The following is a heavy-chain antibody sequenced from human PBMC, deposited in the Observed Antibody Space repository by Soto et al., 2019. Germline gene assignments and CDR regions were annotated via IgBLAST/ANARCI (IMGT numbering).Heavy chain of an antibody. J-gene: IGHJ4*02. D-gene: IGHD6-19*01. V-gene: IGHV3-9*01. CDR2: ISWNSGSI. CDR1: GFTFDDYA. CDR3: AKDRGLALSFYFDY. Sequence: EVQLVESGGGLVQPGRSLRLSCAASGFTFDDYAMHWVRQAPGKGLEWVSGISWNSGSIGYADSVKGRFTISRDNAKNSLYPQMNSLRAEDTALYYCAKDRGLALSFYFDYWGQGTLVTVSS.